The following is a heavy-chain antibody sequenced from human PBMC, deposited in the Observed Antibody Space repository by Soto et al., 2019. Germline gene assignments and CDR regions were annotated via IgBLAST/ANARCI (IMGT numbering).Heavy chain of an antibody. CDR1: GFTFSTYT. CDR2: ISSSSSYI. J-gene: IGHJ4*02. Sequence: EVHLVESGGGLVKPGGSLRLSCAASGFTFSTYTMNWVRQAPGKGLEWVSSISSSSSYIYYADSVKGRFTISRDNAKNPLYLQMNSLRAEDTAVYYCARAWGIVVVAAYFDYWGQGTLVSVSS. D-gene: IGHD2-15*01. V-gene: IGHV3-21*01. CDR3: ARAWGIVVVAAYFDY.